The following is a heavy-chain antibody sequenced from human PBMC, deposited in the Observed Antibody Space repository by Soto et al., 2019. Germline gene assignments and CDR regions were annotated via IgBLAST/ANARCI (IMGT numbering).Heavy chain of an antibody. D-gene: IGHD3-3*01. CDR2: IYPGDSDT. Sequence: GESLKISCKGSGYSFTSYWIGWVRQMPGKGLEWMGIIYPGDSDTRYSPSFQGQVTISADKSISTAYLQWSSLKASDTAMYYCARLGAIFGVGGGHNWFDPWGQGTLVTVSS. J-gene: IGHJ5*02. CDR3: ARLGAIFGVGGGHNWFDP. V-gene: IGHV5-51*01. CDR1: GYSFTSYW.